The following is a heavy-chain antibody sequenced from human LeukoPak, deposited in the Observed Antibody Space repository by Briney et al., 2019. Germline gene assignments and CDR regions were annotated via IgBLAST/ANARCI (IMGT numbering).Heavy chain of an antibody. J-gene: IGHJ5*02. Sequence: SETLSLTCTVSGGSISSSSYYWGWIRQPPGKGLEWIGSIYYSGSTYSNPSLKSRVTISVDTSKNQFSLKPSSVTAADTAVYYCARQQKLLWFGELYWFDPWGQGTLVTVSS. D-gene: IGHD3-10*01. CDR2: IYYSGST. V-gene: IGHV4-39*01. CDR1: GGSISSSSYY. CDR3: ARQQKLLWFGELYWFDP.